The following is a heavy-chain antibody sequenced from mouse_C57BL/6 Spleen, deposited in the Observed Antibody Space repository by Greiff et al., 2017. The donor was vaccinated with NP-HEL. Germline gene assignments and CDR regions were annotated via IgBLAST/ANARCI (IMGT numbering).Heavy chain of an antibody. Sequence: VQLQQSGAELVKPGASVKLSCKASGYTFTSYWMHWVKQRPGQGLEWIGMIHPNSGSTNYNEKFKSKATLTVDKSSSTAYMQLSSLTSEDSAVYYCARFPMTTVGAYWYFDVWGTGTTVTVSS. CDR2: IHPNSGST. J-gene: IGHJ1*03. CDR3: ARFPMTTVGAYWYFDV. V-gene: IGHV1-64*01. D-gene: IGHD1-1*01. CDR1: GYTFTSYW.